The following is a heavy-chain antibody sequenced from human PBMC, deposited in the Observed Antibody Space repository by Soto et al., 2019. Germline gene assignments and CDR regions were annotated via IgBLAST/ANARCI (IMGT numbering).Heavy chain of an antibody. CDR2: IIPIFGTA. D-gene: IGHD3-22*01. V-gene: IGHV1-69*06. CDR1: GGTFSSYA. CDR3: ARDLRSDSSGYGVEYFDY. Sequence: ASVKVSCKASGGTFSSYAISWVRQAPGQGLEWMGGIIPIFGTANYAQKFQGRVTITADKSTSTAYMELSSLRSEDTAVYYCARDLRSDSSGYGVEYFDYWGQGTLVTVSS. J-gene: IGHJ4*02.